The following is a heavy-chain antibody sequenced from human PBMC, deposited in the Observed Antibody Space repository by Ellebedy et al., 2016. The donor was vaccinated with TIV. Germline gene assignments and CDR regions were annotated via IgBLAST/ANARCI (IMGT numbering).Heavy chain of an antibody. CDR3: NTGWAYDD. CDR2: IQSRSEGGTA. J-gene: IGHJ3*01. CDR1: GIIVTHAS. V-gene: IGHV3-15*05. Sequence: GESLKISXEASGIIVTHASLTWVRQAPGKGVEWRGRIQSRSEGGTAAYAAPGQGRFIISRDESENKLFLQMHSLRTEDTGVYYCNTGWAYDDWGQGTRVTVSS.